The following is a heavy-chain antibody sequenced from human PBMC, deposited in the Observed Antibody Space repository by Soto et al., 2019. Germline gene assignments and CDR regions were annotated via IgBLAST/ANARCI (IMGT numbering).Heavy chain of an antibody. D-gene: IGHD6-13*01. CDR1: DGSIRGYH. Sequence: SETLSLTCTVSDGSIRGYHWSWIRQTPGKGLEWIGYIYYSGSTNYNPSLKSRVTISLDTSKKQFFLRLNSVTAADTAVYYCARGEAADSFDYWGQGALVTVSS. V-gene: IGHV4-59*01. J-gene: IGHJ4*02. CDR2: IYYSGST. CDR3: ARGEAADSFDY.